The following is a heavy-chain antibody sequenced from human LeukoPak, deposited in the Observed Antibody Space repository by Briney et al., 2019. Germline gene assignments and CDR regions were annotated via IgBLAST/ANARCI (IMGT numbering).Heavy chain of an antibody. Sequence: SETLSLTCTVSGGSISSYYWSWIRQPAGKGLEWIGRIYTSGSTNYNPSLKSRVTMSVDTSKNQFSLKLSSVTAADTAVYYCARDGVGYCSSTSCPPPAFDIWGQGTMVTVSS. CDR3: ARDGVGYCSSTSCPPPAFDI. CDR2: IYTSGST. J-gene: IGHJ3*02. D-gene: IGHD2-2*01. V-gene: IGHV4-4*07. CDR1: GGSISSYY.